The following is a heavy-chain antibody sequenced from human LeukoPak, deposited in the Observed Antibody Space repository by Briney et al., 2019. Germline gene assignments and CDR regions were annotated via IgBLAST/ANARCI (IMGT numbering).Heavy chain of an antibody. J-gene: IGHJ3*02. V-gene: IGHV4-59*01. CDR2: IYYSGST. CDR3: ARAAPMITFGGVIAPRGAFDI. D-gene: IGHD3-16*02. CDR1: GGSISSYY. Sequence: SETLSLTCTVSGGSISSYYWSWIRQPPGKGLEWIGYIYYSGSTNYNPSLKSRVTISVDTSKNQFSLKLSSVTAADTAVYYCARAAPMITFGGVIAPRGAFDIWGQGTMVTVSS.